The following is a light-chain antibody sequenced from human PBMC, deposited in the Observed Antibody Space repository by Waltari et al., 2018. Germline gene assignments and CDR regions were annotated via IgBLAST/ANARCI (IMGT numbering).Light chain of an antibody. CDR2: AAS. CDR3: QQYNSFPYT. CDR1: QSISSY. Sequence: DIQMTQSPSSLSASVGDRVTITCRASQSISSYLNWYQQKPGKAPKLLIYAASSLQSGVPSRFSGRGSGTDFTLTISSLQPEDFATYYCQQYNSFPYTFAQGTKLEIK. J-gene: IGKJ2*01. V-gene: IGKV1-39*01.